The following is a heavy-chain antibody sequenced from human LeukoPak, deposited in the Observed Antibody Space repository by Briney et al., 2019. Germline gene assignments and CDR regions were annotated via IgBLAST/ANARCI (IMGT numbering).Heavy chain of an antibody. CDR3: ARWVGAAGFDY. D-gene: IGHD2-15*01. Sequence: PGGSLRLSCAASGFTVSSNYMSWVRQAPGKGLEWVSVINSGGSTYDADFVKGRFSISSDNTKNTYYLQMNRRSAEKTAVYYCARWVGAAGFDYWGQGTLVTVSS. J-gene: IGHJ4*02. CDR1: GFTVSSNY. V-gene: IGHV3-53*01. CDR2: INSGGST.